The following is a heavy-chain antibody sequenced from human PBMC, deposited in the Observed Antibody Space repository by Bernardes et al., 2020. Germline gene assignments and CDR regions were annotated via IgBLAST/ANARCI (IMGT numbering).Heavy chain of an antibody. D-gene: IGHD5-12*01. CDR1: GFTVSSNY. CDR3: AFTLPERWLQSGGSDY. CDR2: IYSGGST. V-gene: IGHV3-53*01. Sequence: GGSLRLSRAASGFTVSSNYMSWVRQAPGKGLEWVSVIYSGGSTYYADSVKGRFTISRDNSKNTLYLQMNSLRAEDTAVYYCAFTLPERWLQSGGSDYWGQGTLVTVSS. J-gene: IGHJ4*02.